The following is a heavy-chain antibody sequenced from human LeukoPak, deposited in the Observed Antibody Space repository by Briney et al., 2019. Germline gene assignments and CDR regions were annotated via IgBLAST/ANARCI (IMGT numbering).Heavy chain of an antibody. CDR2: IKQDGSEK. CDR3: ARIKDFWSGYPFDY. V-gene: IGHV3-7*01. D-gene: IGHD3-3*01. Sequence: GGSLRLSCAASGFTFSSYWMSWVRQAPGKGLEWVANIKQDGSEKYYVDSVKGRFTISRDNAKNSLYLRMNSLRAEDTAVYYCARIKDFWSGYPFDYWGQGTLVTVSS. J-gene: IGHJ4*02. CDR1: GFTFSSYW.